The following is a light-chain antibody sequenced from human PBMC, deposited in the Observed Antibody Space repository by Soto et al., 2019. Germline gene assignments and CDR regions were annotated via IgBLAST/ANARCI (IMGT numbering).Light chain of an antibody. CDR1: SSDVGAYDF. J-gene: IGLJ1*01. CDR3: TSYTTIATYV. Sequence: QSVLTQPASVSGSPGQSISISCTGSSSDVGAYDFVSWYQQHPDKAPKLVIFDVNKRPSGVSNRFSGSKSGNAASLTISGLQAEDEADYYCTSYTTIATYVFGTGTKVTVL. V-gene: IGLV2-14*03. CDR2: DVN.